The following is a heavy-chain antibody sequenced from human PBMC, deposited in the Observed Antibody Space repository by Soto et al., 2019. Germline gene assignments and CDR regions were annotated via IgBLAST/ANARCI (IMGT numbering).Heavy chain of an antibody. J-gene: IGHJ4*02. CDR1: GFTLSANW. CDR2: INPDGSVK. Sequence: GGSLRLSCAASGFTLSANWINWVRQTPGKGLEWVANINPDGSVKKYAESVKGRFTISRDNAKNSLYLQMNSLRAEDTAVYSCARGYDYLIDYWGQGTLVTVSS. CDR3: ARGYDYLIDY. V-gene: IGHV3-7*01. D-gene: IGHD3-22*01.